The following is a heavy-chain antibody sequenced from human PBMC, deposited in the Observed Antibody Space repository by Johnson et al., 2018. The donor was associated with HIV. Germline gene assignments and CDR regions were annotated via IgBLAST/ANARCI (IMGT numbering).Heavy chain of an antibody. CDR3: ARDDTWGDAFDI. D-gene: IGHD1-26*01. V-gene: IGHV3-11*04. CDR1: GLTFSDHY. CDR2: ISSSGGTI. Sequence: VQLVESGGGLVKPGGSLRLSCAASGLTFSDHYMTWIRQAPGKGLEWVSYISSSGGTIYYADSVKGRFTISRDNAKNSMYLQMNSLRAEDTAVYYCARDDTWGDAFDIWGQGTMVTVSS. J-gene: IGHJ3*02.